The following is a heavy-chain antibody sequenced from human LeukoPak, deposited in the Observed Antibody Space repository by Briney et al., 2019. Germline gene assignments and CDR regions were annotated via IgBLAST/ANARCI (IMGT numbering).Heavy chain of an antibody. D-gene: IGHD6-25*01. V-gene: IGHV1-69*04. CDR1: GGTFSSYA. CDR3: ARGSGDYDY. Sequence: SVKVSCKASGGTFSSYAISWVRQAPGQGLEWMGRIIPILGIANYAQKFQGRVTITADKSTSTAYMELSSLRSEDTAVYCCARGSGDYDYWGQGTLVTVSS. J-gene: IGHJ4*02. CDR2: IIPILGIA.